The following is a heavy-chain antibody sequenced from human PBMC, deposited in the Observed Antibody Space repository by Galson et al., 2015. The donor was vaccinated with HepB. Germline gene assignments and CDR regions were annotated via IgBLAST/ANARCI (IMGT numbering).Heavy chain of an antibody. CDR2: ISYDGSNK. Sequence: SLRLSCAASGFTFSSYGMHWVRQAPGKGLEWVAVISYDGSNKYYADSVKGRFTISRDNSKNTLYLQMNSLRAEDTAVYYCAKDRRGVLTGTLPYWGQGTLVTVSS. V-gene: IGHV3-30*18. J-gene: IGHJ4*02. CDR3: AKDRRGVLTGTLPY. D-gene: IGHD1-20*01. CDR1: GFTFSSYG.